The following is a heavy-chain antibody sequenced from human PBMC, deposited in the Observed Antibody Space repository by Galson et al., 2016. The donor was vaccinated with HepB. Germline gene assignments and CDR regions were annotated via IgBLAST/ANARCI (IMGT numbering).Heavy chain of an antibody. CDR1: GFTFSDYP. Sequence: SLRLSCATSGFTFSDYPMYWIRQAPGEGLEWVARISHDAIHTSYADSLKGRFTISRDNSKSTLYLQMNSLRAEDTAVYYCARAPLEMATIQRGYFDYWGQGTLVTVSS. CDR3: ARAPLEMATIQRGYFDY. V-gene: IGHV3-30-3*01. J-gene: IGHJ4*02. CDR2: ISHDAIHT. D-gene: IGHD5-24*01.